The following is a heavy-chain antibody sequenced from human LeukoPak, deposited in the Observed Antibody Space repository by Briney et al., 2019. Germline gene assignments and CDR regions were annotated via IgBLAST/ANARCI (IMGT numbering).Heavy chain of an antibody. CDR3: ARLIPKYYYDTSGRGGYFDS. V-gene: IGHV5-51*01. CDR2: IYPEDSNT. Sequence: GGSLKISCKGSGYSFTNYWIAWVRQMPGKGLEWMGIIYPEDSNTRYSPSFQGQVTISVDKSVNSAYLQWSSLKASDTAMYYCARLIPKYYYDTSGRGGYFDSWGQGTLVTVSS. CDR1: GYSFTNYW. J-gene: IGHJ4*02. D-gene: IGHD3-22*01.